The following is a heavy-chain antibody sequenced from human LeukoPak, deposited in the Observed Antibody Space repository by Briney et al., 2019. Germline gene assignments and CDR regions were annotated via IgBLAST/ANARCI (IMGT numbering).Heavy chain of an antibody. D-gene: IGHD6-19*01. Sequence: GGSLRLSCAASGFTFSSYEMNWVRQAPGKGLEWISYISSDGTTTYYADSVKGRFTISRDNAKNSLSLQMNSLRAEDMAVYYCAREGGSGWNWFDPWGQGTAVTVSS. CDR2: ISSDGTTT. V-gene: IGHV3-48*03. J-gene: IGHJ5*02. CDR3: AREGGSGWNWFDP. CDR1: GFTFSSYE.